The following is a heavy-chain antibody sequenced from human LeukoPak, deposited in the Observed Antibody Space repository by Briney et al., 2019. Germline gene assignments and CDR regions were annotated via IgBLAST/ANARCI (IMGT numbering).Heavy chain of an antibody. J-gene: IGHJ6*03. V-gene: IGHV3-21*01. Sequence: GGSLRLSCAASGFTFSSYSMNWVRQAPGKGLEWVSSISTSSSYIYYADSVRGRFTVSRDNAKNSLYLQMNSLRAEDTAVYFCAKTTDNYYYYYMDVWGKGTTVTVSS. CDR3: AKTTDNYYYYYMDV. D-gene: IGHD4-17*01. CDR1: GFTFSSYS. CDR2: ISTSSSYI.